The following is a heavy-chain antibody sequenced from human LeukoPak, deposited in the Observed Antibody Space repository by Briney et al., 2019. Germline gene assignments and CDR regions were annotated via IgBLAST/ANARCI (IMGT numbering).Heavy chain of an antibody. CDR1: GFIVGNSY. CDR2: ISGSGGST. CDR3: AKVSGILTVAADFDY. J-gene: IGHJ4*02. D-gene: IGHD6-19*01. V-gene: IGHV3-23*01. Sequence: PGGSLRLSCAASGFIVGNSYMSWVRQAPGKGLEWVSAISGSGGSTYYADSVKGRFTISRDNSKNTLYLQMNSLRAEDTAVYYCAKVSGILTVAADFDYWGQGTLVTVSS.